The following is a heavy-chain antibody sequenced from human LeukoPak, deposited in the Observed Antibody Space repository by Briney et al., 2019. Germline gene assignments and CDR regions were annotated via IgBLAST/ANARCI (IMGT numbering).Heavy chain of an antibody. J-gene: IGHJ4*02. CDR2: ISYDERDE. V-gene: IGHV3-30*18. CDR3: AKDSKGSGTYYDRYFDY. Sequence: GRSLRLSCAASGFTFSRSGIHWVRQAPGRGLEWVAVISYDERDEYYADSVKGRFTISRDNSKNTLYLQMNSLRAEDTAVYYCAKDSKGSGTYYDRYFDYWGLGTLVTVSS. D-gene: IGHD3-10*01. CDR1: GFTFSRSG.